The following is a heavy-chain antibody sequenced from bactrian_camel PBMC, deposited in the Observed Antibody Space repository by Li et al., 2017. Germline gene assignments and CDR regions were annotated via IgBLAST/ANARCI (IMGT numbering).Heavy chain of an antibody. J-gene: IGHJ6*01. D-gene: IGHD5*01. CDR1: SYTYDSYC. CDR3: ARAQTRLACGGTWSRFGG. CDR2: IGADGTT. V-gene: IGHV3S55*01. Sequence: HVQLVESGGGSVQAGGSLRLSCAGSSYTYDSYCMGWFRQVPGREREGVAAIGADGTTYYADSVKGRFTISYDDAKKTAYLQMNSLKPEDTAMYYCARAQTRLACGGTWSRFGGWGQGTQVTVS.